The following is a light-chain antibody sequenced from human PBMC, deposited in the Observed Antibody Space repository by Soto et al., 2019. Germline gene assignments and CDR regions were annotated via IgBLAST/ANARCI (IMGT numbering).Light chain of an antibody. J-gene: IGLJ2*01. V-gene: IGLV2-8*01. Sequence: QSALTQPPSASGSPGQSVTVSCTGTSTDVGGYNSVSWYQQHPGKAPKLIIYEVDKRPSGVPDRFSGSKSGNTASLTVFGMQDGDEADYFCSSYAGRDILLFGGGTKLTVL. CDR3: SSYAGRDILL. CDR1: STDVGGYNS. CDR2: EVD.